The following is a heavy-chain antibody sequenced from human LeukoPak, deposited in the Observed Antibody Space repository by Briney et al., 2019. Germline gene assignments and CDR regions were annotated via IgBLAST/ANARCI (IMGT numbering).Heavy chain of an antibody. CDR1: GYIFTNNW. V-gene: IGHV5-51*01. D-gene: IGHD5-18*01. CDR2: IYPGDSDT. Sequence: GESLKISCKGSGYIFTNNWIGWVRQMPGKGLEWMGIIYPGDSDTRYSPSFEGQVTISVDKSISTAYLQWSSLKASDTAIYYCARSSLETADIWGQGTMVTVSS. CDR3: ARSSLETADI. J-gene: IGHJ3*02.